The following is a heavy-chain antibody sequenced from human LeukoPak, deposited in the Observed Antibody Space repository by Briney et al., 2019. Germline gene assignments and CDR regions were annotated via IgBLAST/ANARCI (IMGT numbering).Heavy chain of an antibody. J-gene: IGHJ4*02. V-gene: IGHV3-53*01. Sequence: GGSLRLSCAASGFTVSLKYMSWVRQAPGKGLEWVSVIYSGGSTYYADSVKGRFTISGDDPKNTVYLQMDSLRAEDTAVYYCARTIPYGSGRQHPGKYYFDYWGQGTLVTVSS. CDR2: IYSGGST. D-gene: IGHD3-10*01. CDR3: ARTIPYGSGRQHPGKYYFDY. CDR1: GFTVSLKY.